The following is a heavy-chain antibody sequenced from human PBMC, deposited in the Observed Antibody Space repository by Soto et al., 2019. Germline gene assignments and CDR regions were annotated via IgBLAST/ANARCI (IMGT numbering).Heavy chain of an antibody. Sequence: QVQLVESGGGVVQPGRSLRLSCAASGFTFSSYGMHWVRQAPGKGLEWVAVISYDGGNKYYADSVKGRFTISRDNSKNTLYLQMNSLRAEDTAVYYCAKDSSYSSSWYGFDAFDIWGQGTMVTVSS. CDR3: AKDSSYSSSWYGFDAFDI. CDR2: ISYDGGNK. D-gene: IGHD6-13*01. CDR1: GFTFSSYG. J-gene: IGHJ3*02. V-gene: IGHV3-30*18.